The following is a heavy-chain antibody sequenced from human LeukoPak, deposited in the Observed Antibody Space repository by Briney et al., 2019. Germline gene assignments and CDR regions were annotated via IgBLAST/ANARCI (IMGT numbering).Heavy chain of an antibody. CDR2: ISGSGGST. CDR3: AKGPTYYDFWSGLLSY. J-gene: IGHJ4*02. Sequence: PGGSLRLSCAASGFTFSSYAMSWVRQAPGKGLEWVSAISGSGGSTYYADSVKGRFTISRDNSKNTLYLQMNSLRAEDTAVYYCAKGPTYYDFWSGLLSYWGQGTLVTVSS. V-gene: IGHV3-23*01. CDR1: GFTFSSYA. D-gene: IGHD3-3*01.